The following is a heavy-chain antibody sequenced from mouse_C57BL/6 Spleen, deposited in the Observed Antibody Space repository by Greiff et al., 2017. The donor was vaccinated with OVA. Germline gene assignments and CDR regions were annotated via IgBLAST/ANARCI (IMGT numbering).Heavy chain of an antibody. Sequence: EVQLQQSGAELVRPGASVKLSCTASGFNINDYYMHWVKQRPDQGLEWIGRIDPEDGDTEYAPKFQGKATMTADTSSNTAYLQLSSLTSEDTAVYYCTTPGGYGGFAYWGQGTLVTVSA. D-gene: IGHD2-2*01. CDR1: GFNINDYY. CDR2: IDPEDGDT. V-gene: IGHV14-1*01. CDR3: TTPGGYGGFAY. J-gene: IGHJ3*01.